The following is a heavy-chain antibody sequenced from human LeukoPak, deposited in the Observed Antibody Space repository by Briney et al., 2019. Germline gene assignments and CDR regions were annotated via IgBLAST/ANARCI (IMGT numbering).Heavy chain of an antibody. Sequence: SETLSLTCTVSGYSISSGYYWGWIRQPPGKGLEWIGSIYHSGSTYYNPSLKSRVTISVDTSKSQFSLKLSSVTAADTAVYYCVAGADCSSTSCYLVWGQGTLVTVSS. J-gene: IGHJ4*02. CDR3: VAGADCSSTSCYLV. CDR1: GYSISSGYY. CDR2: IYHSGST. V-gene: IGHV4-38-2*02. D-gene: IGHD2-2*01.